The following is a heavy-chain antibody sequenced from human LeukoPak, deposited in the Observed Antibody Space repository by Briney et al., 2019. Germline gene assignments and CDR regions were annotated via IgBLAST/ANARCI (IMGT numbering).Heavy chain of an antibody. CDR1: GGSISSYY. Sequence: PSETLSLTCTLSGGSISSYYWSWIRQPPGKGLEWIGYIYYSGSTNYNPSLKSRVTISVDTSKNQFSLKLSSVTAADTAVYYCARGRDDFWSGYIDAFDIWGQGTMVTVSS. D-gene: IGHD3-3*01. CDR3: ARGRDDFWSGYIDAFDI. J-gene: IGHJ3*02. CDR2: IYYSGST. V-gene: IGHV4-59*01.